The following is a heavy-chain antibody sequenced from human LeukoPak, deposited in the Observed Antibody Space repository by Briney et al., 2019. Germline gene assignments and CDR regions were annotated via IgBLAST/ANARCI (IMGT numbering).Heavy chain of an antibody. CDR3: ARAPREMATISHYYYYYMDV. CDR1: GYTFTSYG. Sequence: ASVKVSCKASGYTFTSYGISWVRQAPGQGLEWMGWISAYNGNTNYAQKLQGRVAMTTDTSTSTAYSELRSLRSDDTAVYYCARAPREMATISHYYYYYMDVWGKGTTVTVSS. V-gene: IGHV1-18*01. D-gene: IGHD5-24*01. J-gene: IGHJ6*03. CDR2: ISAYNGNT.